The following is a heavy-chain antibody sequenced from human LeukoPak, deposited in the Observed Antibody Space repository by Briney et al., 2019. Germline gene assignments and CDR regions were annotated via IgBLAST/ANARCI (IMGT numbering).Heavy chain of an antibody. V-gene: IGHV3-23*01. CDR3: VKDSPYYYDSSDY. CDR1: GFTFNSYA. CDR2: ISGSGGST. J-gene: IGHJ4*02. Sequence: PGGSLRLSCAASGFTFNSYAMSWVRQAPGKGLEWVSGISGSGGSTYYADSVKGRFTISRDNSKNTLYLHMNSLRAEDTAVYYCVKDSPYYYDSSDYWGQGTLVTVSS. D-gene: IGHD3-22*01.